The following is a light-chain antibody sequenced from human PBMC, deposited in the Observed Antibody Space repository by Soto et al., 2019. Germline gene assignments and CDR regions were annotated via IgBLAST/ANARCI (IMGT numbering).Light chain of an antibody. Sequence: EMVMTQSPSILSVSAGESATLSCRASQSVNSNYLAWYQQHPGQPPRLVIYGISTRATGIPARFSGSGSGTEFTLTISSLQSEDFAVYYCQQYSKWPITFGQGTRLEIK. CDR1: QSVNSN. CDR3: QQYSKWPIT. J-gene: IGKJ5*01. CDR2: GIS. V-gene: IGKV3-15*01.